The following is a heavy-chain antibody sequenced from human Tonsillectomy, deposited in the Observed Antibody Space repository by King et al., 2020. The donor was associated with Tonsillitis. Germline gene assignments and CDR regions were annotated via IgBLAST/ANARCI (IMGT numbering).Heavy chain of an antibody. Sequence: VQLVESGGGLVKPGRSLRLSCATFGFTFSNYDMKWVRQAPGKGLEWFSSITGGSDYMLFAESVKGRFTISRDIAKNSLCLKLNSLRVEDTAVYYCAKDKGAGLYDTSRGAFDVWGQGTMVTVSS. CDR3: AKDKGAGLYDTSRGAFDV. CDR2: ITGGSDYM. CDR1: GFTFSNYD. V-gene: IGHV3-21*01. J-gene: IGHJ3*01. D-gene: IGHD3-22*01.